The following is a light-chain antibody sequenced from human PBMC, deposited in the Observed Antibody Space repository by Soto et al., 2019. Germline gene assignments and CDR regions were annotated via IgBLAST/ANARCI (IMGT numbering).Light chain of an antibody. CDR2: EAS. V-gene: IGKV1-5*03. Sequence: DIQMTQSPSTLSASVGDRVNITCRASESINNYLAWYRQKPGKAPKLLISEASSLGGGVPSRFSGSGSGTEFSLTISSLQPDDFANYYCQQYNSYFFTFGPGTKVDI. CDR3: QQYNSYFFT. CDR1: ESINNY. J-gene: IGKJ3*01.